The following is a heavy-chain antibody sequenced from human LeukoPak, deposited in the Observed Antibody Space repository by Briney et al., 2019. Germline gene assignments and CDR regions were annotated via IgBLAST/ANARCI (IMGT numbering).Heavy chain of an antibody. V-gene: IGHV3-11*01. J-gene: IGHJ5*02. CDR1: GFTFSDYY. CDR2: ISSSGSTL. Sequence: GGSLRLSCAASGFTFSDYYMSWLRQAPGKGLEWVSYISSSGSTLYYADSVKGRFTISRDNAKNSLYLQMNSLRAEDTAVYYGARDPTTGQNWFDPWGQGTLVTVSS. D-gene: IGHD3-9*01. CDR3: ARDPTTGQNWFDP.